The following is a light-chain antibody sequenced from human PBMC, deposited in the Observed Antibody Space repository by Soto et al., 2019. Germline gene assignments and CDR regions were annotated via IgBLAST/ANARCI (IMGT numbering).Light chain of an antibody. V-gene: IGKV3-15*01. CDR1: QSVASN. CDR3: QQYHNWPPQYT. Sequence: EIVMTQSPASLSVSPGDGATLSCRASQSVASNVAWYQQKPCQGRRLLIHGASTRAVGVPARFSGSGSGKDFTLTISSLQSEDFAVYYCQQYHNWPPQYTFGQGTKLQIK. J-gene: IGKJ2*01. CDR2: GAS.